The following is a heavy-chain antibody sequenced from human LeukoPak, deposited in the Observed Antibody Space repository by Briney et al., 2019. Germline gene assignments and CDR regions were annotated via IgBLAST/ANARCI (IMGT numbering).Heavy chain of an antibody. CDR1: GYTFTRYH. J-gene: IGHJ4*02. Sequence: ASVKVSCKAPGYTFTRYHMHWVRQAPGQGLEWMGWINPNRGGTDYAQKFQGRVTMTSDTSINTAYMELNSLRSDDTAVFYCARGDSSGYYYWGQGTLVIVSS. CDR2: INPNRGGT. V-gene: IGHV1-2*02. CDR3: ARGDSSGYYY. D-gene: IGHD3-22*01.